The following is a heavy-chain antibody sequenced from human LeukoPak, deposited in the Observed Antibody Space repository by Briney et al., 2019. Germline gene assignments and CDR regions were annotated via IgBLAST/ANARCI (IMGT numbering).Heavy chain of an antibody. D-gene: IGHD5-12*01. CDR2: IKQDGSEK. J-gene: IGHJ6*03. CDR1: GFTFSSYW. Sequence: PGGSLRLSCAASGFTFSSYWMSWVRQAPGKGLEWVANIKQDGSEKYYVDSVRGRFTISRDSAKNSLYLQMNSLRAEDTAVYYCARDGHDPYYYYYMDVWGKGTTVTVSS. CDR3: ARDGHDPYYYYYMDV. V-gene: IGHV3-7*01.